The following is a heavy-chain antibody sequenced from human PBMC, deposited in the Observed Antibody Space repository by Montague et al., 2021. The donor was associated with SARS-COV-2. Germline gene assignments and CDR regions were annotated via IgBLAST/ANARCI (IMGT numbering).Heavy chain of an antibody. CDR1: GGSVSSGSNY. D-gene: IGHD3-10*01. V-gene: IGHV4-61*01. Sequence: SETLSLTCSVSGGSVSSGSNYWSWTRQSPGKGLEWIGYVYNYGSTDYNPSLKSRVTISLDTSKNQFSLRLSSVTAADTAVYYCAREATDYGSGSYYFPFAYWGQGILVTVS. CDR2: VYNYGST. CDR3: AREATDYGSGSYYFPFAY. J-gene: IGHJ4*02.